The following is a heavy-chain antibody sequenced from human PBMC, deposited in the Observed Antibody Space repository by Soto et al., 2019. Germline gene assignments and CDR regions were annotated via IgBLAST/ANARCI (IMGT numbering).Heavy chain of an antibody. CDR1: GFTFTNYY. V-gene: IGHV1-46*01. D-gene: IGHD1-1*01. CDR3: ARDRRVQLYGMDG. J-gene: IGHJ6*02. Sequence: ASVKVSCKASGFTFTNYYMHWVRQAPGQGLEWMGVINPSGGSTSYAQKFQGRVTMTRDTSTSTVYMDLSSLRSEDTAVYYCARDRRVQLYGMDGWGQGTTVTVSS. CDR2: INPSGGST.